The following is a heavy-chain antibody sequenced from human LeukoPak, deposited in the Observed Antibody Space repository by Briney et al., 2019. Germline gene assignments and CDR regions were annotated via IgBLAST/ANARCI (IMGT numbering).Heavy chain of an antibody. CDR1: GFTFSSYG. J-gene: IGHJ4*02. D-gene: IGHD6-19*01. CDR3: ARGGAVAGTGDFDY. Sequence: GGSLRLSCAASGFTFSSYGMHWVRQAPGKGLEWVAVISYDGSNKYYADSVKGRFTISRDNSKNTLYLQMNSLRAEDTAVYYCARGGAVAGTGDFDYWGQGTLVTVSS. V-gene: IGHV3-30*03. CDR2: ISYDGSNK.